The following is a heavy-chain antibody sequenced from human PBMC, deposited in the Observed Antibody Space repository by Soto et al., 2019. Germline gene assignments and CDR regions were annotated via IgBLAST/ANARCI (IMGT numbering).Heavy chain of an antibody. CDR3: ARHFGYSAYYEFFQR. CDR2: IYYSGNT. D-gene: IGHD5-12*01. Sequence: SETLSLTCTVSGGSISSNSYYWGWIRQPPGKGLEWVGSIYYSGNTYYNPSLNSRVTLSVDTSKNQISLKLTSVTAEDTAVYYCARHFGYSAYYEFFQRWGQGTLVTVSS. V-gene: IGHV4-39*01. CDR1: GGSISSNSYY. J-gene: IGHJ1*01.